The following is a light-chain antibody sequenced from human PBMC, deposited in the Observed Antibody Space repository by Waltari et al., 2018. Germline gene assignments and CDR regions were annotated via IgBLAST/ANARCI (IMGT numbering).Light chain of an antibody. CDR2: KND. J-gene: IGLJ1*01. CDR1: TSNIGNEY. CDR3: GAWDSSVSAYV. Sequence: QSVLTQPPSVSATPGQKVTISCSGSTSNIGNEYVSWYKQLPRTAPKLLIYKNDNRPSGIPDRFSGSKSGTSATLGITGLQTGDEAHYYCGAWDSSVSAYVFGTGTEVTVL. V-gene: IGLV1-51*01.